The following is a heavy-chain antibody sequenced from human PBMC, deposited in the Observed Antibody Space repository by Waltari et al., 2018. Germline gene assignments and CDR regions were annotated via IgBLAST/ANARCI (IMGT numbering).Heavy chain of an antibody. CDR3: ARDYNYGSDSTWYDAFDI. J-gene: IGHJ3*02. V-gene: IGHV3-7*01. CDR2: IRKDGSQI. Sequence: EVQLVASGGGLVQPGGSLRLSCAASGFSFGPSCLPWIRQAPWRGLEWVANIRKDGSQIHFVDSVKGRFTISRDNAKNSLFLQMNSLRAEDTAVYYCARDYNYGSDSTWYDAFDIWGQGTQVTVSS. D-gene: IGHD4-17*01. CDR1: GFSFGPSC.